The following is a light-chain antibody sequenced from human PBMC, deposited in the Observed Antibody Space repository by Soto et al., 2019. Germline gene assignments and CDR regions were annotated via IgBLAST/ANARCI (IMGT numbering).Light chain of an antibody. V-gene: IGLV2-23*01. J-gene: IGLJ1*01. CDR1: SSDVGTYNL. Sequence: VLTQPASVSGSPGQSIAISCTGTSSDVGTYNLVSWYQQHPGKAPKLMIYEATKRPSGISDRFSGSKSGNTASLTISGLQAEDEADYFCCSYAGSSTFVFGTGTKVTVL. CDR2: EAT. CDR3: CSYAGSSTFV.